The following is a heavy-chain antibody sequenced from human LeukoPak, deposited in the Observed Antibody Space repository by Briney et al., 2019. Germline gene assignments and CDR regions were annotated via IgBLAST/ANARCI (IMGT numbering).Heavy chain of an antibody. CDR2: IYYSGST. Sequence: SETLSLTCAVSGGSFGNYYWSWIRQPPGKGLEWIGYIYYSGSTYYSPTLKSRVTISVDTSKKQFSLKVSSVTAADTAVYYCARAGYSYGTGYYFDYWGQGTLVTVSS. J-gene: IGHJ4*02. V-gene: IGHV4-59*01. D-gene: IGHD5-18*01. CDR1: GGSFGNYY. CDR3: ARAGYSYGTGYYFDY.